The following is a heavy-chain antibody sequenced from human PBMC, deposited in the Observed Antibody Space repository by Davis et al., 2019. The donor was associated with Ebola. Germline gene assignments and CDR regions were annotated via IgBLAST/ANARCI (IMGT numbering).Heavy chain of an antibody. CDR1: VGSFSGYY. V-gene: IGHV4-34*01. CDR3: ARDTSFYGGYGGFDY. Sequence: MPSETLSLTCAVYVGSFSGYYWSWIRQPPGKGLEWIGEINHSGSTNYNPSLKSRVTISVDTSKNQFSLKVSSVTAADTAVYYCARDTSFYGGYGGFDYWGQGTLVTVSS. CDR2: INHSGST. J-gene: IGHJ4*02. D-gene: IGHD5-12*01.